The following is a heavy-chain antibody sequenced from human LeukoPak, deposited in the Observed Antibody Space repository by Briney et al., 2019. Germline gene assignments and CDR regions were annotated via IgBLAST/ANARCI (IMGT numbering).Heavy chain of an antibody. D-gene: IGHD6-13*01. Sequence: PSATMSPTCAVYGGSFSGYYWSWIRQPPGKRLEWIGEINHSGSTNYNPSLKSRVTISVDTSKNQFSLKLSSVTAADTAVYYCARAAAALPGVWGQGTLVTASS. CDR2: INHSGST. CDR3: ARAAAALPGV. CDR1: GGSFSGYY. V-gene: IGHV4-34*01. J-gene: IGHJ4*02.